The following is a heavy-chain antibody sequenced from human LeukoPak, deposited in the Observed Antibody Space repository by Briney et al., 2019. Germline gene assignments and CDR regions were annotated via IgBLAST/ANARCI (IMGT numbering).Heavy chain of an antibody. CDR1: GFTFSSYA. D-gene: IGHD6-13*01. CDR3: AKGSGYSSKTNWFDP. CDR2: ISGSGGST. J-gene: IGHJ5*02. Sequence: GGSLRLSCAASGFTFSSYAMSWVRQAPGKGLECVSAISGSGGSTHYADSVKGRFTISRDNSKNTLYLQMNSLRTEDTAVYYCAKGSGYSSKTNWFDPWGQGTLVTVSS. V-gene: IGHV3-23*01.